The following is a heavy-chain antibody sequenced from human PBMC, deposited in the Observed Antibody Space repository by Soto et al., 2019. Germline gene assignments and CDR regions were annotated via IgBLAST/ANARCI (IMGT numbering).Heavy chain of an antibody. CDR2: IHYSGRT. J-gene: IGHJ4*02. V-gene: IGHV4-59*01. D-gene: IGHD1-26*01. Sequence: PSETLSLTCTVSGASIGSYYWSCIRQPPGKGLAWIGYIHYSGRTKYNPSLKSRVTISIDTSKNKFSLKLSSVPAAATAVYYCARVGWTKVGHYFDYRGLGALVTVSS. CDR3: ARVGWTKVGHYFDY. CDR1: GASIGSYY.